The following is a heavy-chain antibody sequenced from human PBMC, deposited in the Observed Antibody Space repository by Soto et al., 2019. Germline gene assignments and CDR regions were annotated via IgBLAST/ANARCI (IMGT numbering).Heavy chain of an antibody. V-gene: IGHV1-18*01. J-gene: IGHJ6*02. Sequence: QVQLVQSGAKVKKPGASVKVSCKTSGYTFTSYGISWVRQAPGQGLEWMGWIRAYNGNTNYAQKLQGRVTMTTDTSTNTAYLDLRSLRSNDTAVYYCARDLPTMDVWGQGTTVTVSS. CDR1: GYTFTSYG. CDR2: IRAYNGNT. CDR3: ARDLPTMDV.